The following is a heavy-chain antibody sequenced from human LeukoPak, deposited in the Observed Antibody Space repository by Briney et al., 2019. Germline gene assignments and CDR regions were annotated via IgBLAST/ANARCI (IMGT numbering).Heavy chain of an antibody. CDR2: IWYDGSNK. V-gene: IGHV3-33*01. CDR1: GFTFSNYG. CDR3: ARREDYYGSGSYRYYFDY. Sequence: PGKSLRLSCAASGFTFSNYGMHWVRQAPGKGLAWVAVIWYDGSNKYYADSVKGRFTISRDNSKNTLYLQMNSLRAEDTAVYYCARREDYYGSGSYRYYFDYWGQGTLVTVSS. D-gene: IGHD3-10*01. J-gene: IGHJ4*02.